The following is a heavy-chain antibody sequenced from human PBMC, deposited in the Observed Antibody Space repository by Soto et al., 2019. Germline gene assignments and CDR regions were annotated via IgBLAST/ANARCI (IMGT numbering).Heavy chain of an antibody. Sequence: GESLKISCKGSGYSFTSYWISWVRQMPGKGLEWMERIDPSDSYTNYSPSFQGHVTISADKSISTAYLQWSSLKASDTAMYYCAKGSGSSYKHYYYGMDVWGQGTTVTVSS. CDR3: AKGSGSSYKHYYYGMDV. CDR2: IDPSDSYT. D-gene: IGHD3-10*01. CDR1: GYSFTSYW. V-gene: IGHV5-10-1*01. J-gene: IGHJ6*02.